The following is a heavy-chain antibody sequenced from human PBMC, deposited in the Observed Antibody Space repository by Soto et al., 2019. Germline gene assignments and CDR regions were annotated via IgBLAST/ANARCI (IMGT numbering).Heavy chain of an antibody. CDR2: ISYDGSNK. Sequence: PGGSLRLSCAASGFTFSSYAMHWVRQAPGKGLEWVAVISYDGSNKYYADSVKGRFTISRDNSKNTLYLQMNSLRAEDTAVYYCASIVTRFGEFDVWGQGTTVTVSS. CDR1: GFTFSSYA. D-gene: IGHD3-10*01. V-gene: IGHV3-30-3*01. CDR3: ASIVTRFGEFDV. J-gene: IGHJ6*02.